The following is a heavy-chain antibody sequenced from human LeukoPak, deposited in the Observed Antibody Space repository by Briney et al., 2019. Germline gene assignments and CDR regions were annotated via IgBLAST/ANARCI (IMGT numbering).Heavy chain of an antibody. CDR3: TTAPETPITLFGEVLGFDC. CDR1: GFTVSSDE. V-gene: IGHV3-38-3*01. Sequence: GGSLRLSCAASGFTVSSDEMSWVRQAPGKGLEWVSSISGGSTYYADSRKGRFTISRDDSKNTLYLQMDSLKTEDTAVYYCTTAPETPITLFGEVLGFDCWGQGTLVTVSS. D-gene: IGHD3-3*01. CDR2: ISGGST. J-gene: IGHJ4*02.